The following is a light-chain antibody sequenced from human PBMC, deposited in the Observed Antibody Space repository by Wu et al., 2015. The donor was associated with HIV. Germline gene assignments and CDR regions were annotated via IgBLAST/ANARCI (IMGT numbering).Light chain of an antibody. CDR1: QSVSSN. Sequence: EIVMTQSPATLSVSPGERATLSCRASQSVSSNLAWYQQKPGQAPRLLIYDTSTRATGVPGRFSARGSGTEFTLTISSMQSEDFAVYYCQQYNDWPRHTFGQGTKVEIK. J-gene: IGKJ2*01. CDR3: QQYNDWPRHT. V-gene: IGKV3-15*01. CDR2: DTS.